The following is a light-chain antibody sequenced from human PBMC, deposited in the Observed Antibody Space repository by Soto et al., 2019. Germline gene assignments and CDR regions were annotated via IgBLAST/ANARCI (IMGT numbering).Light chain of an antibody. CDR3: LKDRDYTWT. CDR1: QDIGDA. Sequence: AIQMTQSPSSLSASVGDTVIITCRASQDIGDALGWLQQKSGKAPTLLIYSASTLVSGVPTRFSGSGAGTDFTLTISSLQPEDFGTYYCLKDRDYTWTFGQGTKV. CDR2: SAS. J-gene: IGKJ1*01. V-gene: IGKV1-6*01.